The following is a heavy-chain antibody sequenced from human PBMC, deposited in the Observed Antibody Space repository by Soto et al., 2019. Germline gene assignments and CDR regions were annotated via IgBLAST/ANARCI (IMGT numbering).Heavy chain of an antibody. CDR2: IIPIFGTA. Sequence: QVQLVQSGAEGKKPGSSVKVSCKASGGTFSSYAISWVRQAPGQGLEWMGGIIPIFGTANYAQKFQGSVKITADESTRTAYMELSSLRSEDTAVYYCARDLQSGSWYYYYGMDVWGQGPTVTVSS. J-gene: IGHJ6*02. CDR1: GGTFSSYA. CDR3: ARDLQSGSWYYYYGMDV. D-gene: IGHD6-13*01. V-gene: IGHV1-69*01.